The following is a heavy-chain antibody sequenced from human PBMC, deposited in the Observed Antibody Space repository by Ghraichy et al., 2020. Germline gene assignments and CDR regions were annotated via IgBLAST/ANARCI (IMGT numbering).Heavy chain of an antibody. Sequence: SETLSLTCTVSGGSISSYYWSWIRQPPGKGLEWIGYIYYSGSTNYNPSLKSRVTISVDTSKNQFSLKLSSVTAADTAVYYCARGVGSSWYEEDYYYYYYMDVWGKGTTVTVSS. V-gene: IGHV4-59*01. D-gene: IGHD6-13*01. CDR1: GGSISSYY. CDR3: ARGVGSSWYEEDYYYYYYMDV. CDR2: IYYSGST. J-gene: IGHJ6*03.